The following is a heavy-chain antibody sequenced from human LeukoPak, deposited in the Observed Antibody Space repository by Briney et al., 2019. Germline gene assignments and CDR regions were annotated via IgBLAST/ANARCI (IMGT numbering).Heavy chain of an antibody. V-gene: IGHV3-30*18. Sequence: GRSLRLSCAASGFTFSSYGMHWVRQAPGKGLEWVAVISYDGSNKYYADSVKGRFTISRDNSKNTLYLQMNSLRAEDTAVYYCAKDFLRYYYDSSGFDYWGQGTLVTVSS. CDR2: ISYDGSNK. J-gene: IGHJ4*02. CDR3: AKDFLRYYYDSSGFDY. CDR1: GFTFSSYG. D-gene: IGHD3-22*01.